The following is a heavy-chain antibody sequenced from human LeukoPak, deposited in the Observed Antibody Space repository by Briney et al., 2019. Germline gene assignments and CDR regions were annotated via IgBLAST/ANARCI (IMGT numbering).Heavy chain of an antibody. D-gene: IGHD3-22*01. CDR3: ARGAYYDSSGYSAAEYFQH. Sequence: SETLSLTCAVYGGSFSAYYWSWIRQPPGKGLEWIGETNHSGSTNYNPSLKSRVTISVDKSKNQFSPRLSSVTAADTAVYFCARGAYYDSSGYSAAEYFQHWGQGTLVTVSS. CDR1: GGSFSAYY. J-gene: IGHJ1*01. CDR2: TNHSGST. V-gene: IGHV4-34*01.